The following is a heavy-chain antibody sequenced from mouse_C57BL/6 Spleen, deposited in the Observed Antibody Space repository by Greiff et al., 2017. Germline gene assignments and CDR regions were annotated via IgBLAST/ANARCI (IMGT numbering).Heavy chain of an antibody. CDR1: GYTFTSYW. CDR3: ARGLGRDYFDY. Sequence: VQLQQPGAELVKPGASVKLSCKASGYTFTSYWMQWVKQRPGQGLEWIGEIDPSDSYTNYNQKFKGKATLTVATSSSTAYMQLSSLTSEDSAVYYCARGLGRDYFDYWGQGTTLTVSS. CDR2: IDPSDSYT. J-gene: IGHJ2*01. D-gene: IGHD4-1*01. V-gene: IGHV1-50*01.